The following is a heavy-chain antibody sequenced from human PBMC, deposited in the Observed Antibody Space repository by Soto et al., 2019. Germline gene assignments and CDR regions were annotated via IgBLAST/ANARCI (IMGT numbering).Heavy chain of an antibody. Sequence: QVQLVESGGGVVQPGRSLRLSCAASGFTFSSYAMHWVRQAPGKGLEWVAIVSYHGINKYYADSVKGRLTISRDNSKNPLYLQMNSLRTEDTAVYYCARAALEFCGGDCGIDYWGQGTLVTVSS. D-gene: IGHD2-21*02. CDR1: GFTFSSYA. J-gene: IGHJ4*02. CDR2: VSYHGINK. V-gene: IGHV3-30-3*01. CDR3: ARAALEFCGGDCGIDY.